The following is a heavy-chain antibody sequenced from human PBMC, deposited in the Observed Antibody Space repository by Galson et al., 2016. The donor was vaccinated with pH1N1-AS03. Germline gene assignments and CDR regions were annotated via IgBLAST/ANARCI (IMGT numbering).Heavy chain of an antibody. Sequence: SETLSLTCTVSGGFLSGYFWTWIRQPAGKGLEWIGRISASGGINYSPSLQNRVTLSLDTSKSQFSLRLTSVVAADTAIYYCARQVSSSTTRGLDVWGQGTTVTVSS. D-gene: IGHD1-14*01. J-gene: IGHJ6*02. V-gene: IGHV4-4*07. CDR1: GGFLSGYF. CDR2: ISASGGI. CDR3: ARQVSSSTTRGLDV.